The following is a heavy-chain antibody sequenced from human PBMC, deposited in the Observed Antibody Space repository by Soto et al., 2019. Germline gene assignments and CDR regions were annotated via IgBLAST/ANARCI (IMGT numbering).Heavy chain of an antibody. CDR3: ARFLMVRGVIGYYYGMDV. CDR1: GYSFTSYW. D-gene: IGHD3-10*01. J-gene: IGHJ6*02. CDR2: IDPSDSYT. V-gene: IGHV5-10-1*01. Sequence: GESLKISCKGSGYSFTSYWISWVRQMPGKGLEWMGRIDPSDSYTNYSPSFQGHVTISADKSISTAYLQWSSLKASDTAMYYCARFLMVRGVIGYYYGMDVWGQGTTVTVSS.